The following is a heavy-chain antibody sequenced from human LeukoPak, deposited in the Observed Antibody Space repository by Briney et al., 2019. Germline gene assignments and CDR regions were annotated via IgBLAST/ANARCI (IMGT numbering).Heavy chain of an antibody. V-gene: IGHV4-30-2*01. CDR3: ARGGIAAAGHSYYFDY. CDR2: IYHSGST. D-gene: IGHD6-13*01. J-gene: IGHJ4*02. CDR1: GGSISSGGYS. Sequence: SQTLSLTCAVSGGSISSGGYSWSWIRQPPGKGLERIGYIYHSGSTYYNPSLKSRVTISVDRSKNQFSLKLSSVTAADTAVYYCARGGIAAAGHSYYFDYWGQGTLVTVSS.